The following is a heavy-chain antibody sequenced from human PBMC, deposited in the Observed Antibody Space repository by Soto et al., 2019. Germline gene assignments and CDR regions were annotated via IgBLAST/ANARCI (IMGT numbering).Heavy chain of an antibody. Sequence: EVQLVESGGGLVHPGGSLRLSCTASGFPFSDSWMGWVRQAPGRGLEWVSCILSKTDGGRTDHAEPVKGRFTISRDDSRNTVFLQMTSLKTEDTGVYYCSTYDYISGNFRVRCAYWGLGTQVIISS. CDR3: STYDYISGNFRVRCAY. V-gene: IGHV3-15*01. J-gene: IGHJ4*02. CDR2: ILSKTDGGRT. D-gene: IGHD3-16*02. CDR1: GFPFSDSW.